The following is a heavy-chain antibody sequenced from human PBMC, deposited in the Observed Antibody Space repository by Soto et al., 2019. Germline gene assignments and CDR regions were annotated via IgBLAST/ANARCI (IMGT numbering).Heavy chain of an antibody. V-gene: IGHV3-74*01. Sequence: GGSLRLSCAGSGLTFCGNWMHWVRQDPGKGLVWVSRLNSDGTSANYADAVKGRFTISRDNAKNTLFLQMNSLTAEDTALYYCARGPSGWFGFDYWGQGTLVTVSS. J-gene: IGHJ4*02. CDR1: GLTFCGNW. D-gene: IGHD6-19*01. CDR2: LNSDGTSA. CDR3: ARGPSGWFGFDY.